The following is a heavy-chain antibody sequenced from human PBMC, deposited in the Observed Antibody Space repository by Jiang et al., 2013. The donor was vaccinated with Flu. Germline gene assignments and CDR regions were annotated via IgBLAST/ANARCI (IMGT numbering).Heavy chain of an antibody. V-gene: IGHV4-39*01. J-gene: IGHJ3*02. CDR3: ARCYISEWYTEDAFDI. D-gene: IGHD6-19*01. Sequence: TLSSLASSLKTPSAVSVVVITGPGSASPQGGDWSGLAVVYYSGSTRYNPSLKSRVTISVDTSNQFSLRLSSVTAADTAVYYCARCYISEWYTEDAFDIWSQGTKVTVSS. CDR2: VYYSGST. CDR1: KTPSAVSVVVIT.